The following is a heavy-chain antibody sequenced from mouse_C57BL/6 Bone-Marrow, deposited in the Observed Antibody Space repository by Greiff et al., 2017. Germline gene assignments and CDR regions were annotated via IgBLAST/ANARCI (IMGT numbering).Heavy chain of an antibody. CDR1: GFTFSDYY. CDR3: AREGRGYYFDY. CDR2: ISNGGGST. V-gene: IGHV5-12*01. Sequence: EVKLMESGGGLVQPGGSLKLSCAASGFTFSDYYMYWVRQTPEKRLEWVAYISNGGGSTYYPATVKVRFTISRDNAKNTLYLQMSRLKSEDTAMYSCAREGRGYYFDYWAQGTTLTVSS. J-gene: IGHJ2*01.